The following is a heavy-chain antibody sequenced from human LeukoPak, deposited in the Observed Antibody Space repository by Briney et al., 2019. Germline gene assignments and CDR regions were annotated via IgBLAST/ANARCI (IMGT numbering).Heavy chain of an antibody. CDR3: ARARYSGYGMDV. D-gene: IGHD5-12*01. J-gene: IGHJ6*02. CDR2: IYSGGST. CDR1: GFTFSSYA. V-gene: IGHV3-53*01. Sequence: GGSLRLSCAASGFTFSSYAMHWVRQAPGKGLEWVSVIYSGGSTYYADSVKGRFTISRDNSKNTLYLQMNSLRAEDTAVYYCARARYSGYGMDVWGQGTTVTVSS.